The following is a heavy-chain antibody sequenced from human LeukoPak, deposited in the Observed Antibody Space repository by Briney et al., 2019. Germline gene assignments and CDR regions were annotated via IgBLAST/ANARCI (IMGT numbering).Heavy chain of an antibody. CDR3: ITDVPSDLYPFDF. D-gene: IGHD2-21*02. CDR1: GFTFSSAW. J-gene: IGHJ5*01. CDR2: IKSKADAGTT. Sequence: PGGSLRLSCEASGFTFSSAWMSWVRQAPGKGPECVGRIKSKADAGTTDYGAPVKGRFSISRDDSKNTLYLQMNSLKAEDTAVYYCITDVPSDLYPFDFWGQGTLVTVSS. V-gene: IGHV3-15*05.